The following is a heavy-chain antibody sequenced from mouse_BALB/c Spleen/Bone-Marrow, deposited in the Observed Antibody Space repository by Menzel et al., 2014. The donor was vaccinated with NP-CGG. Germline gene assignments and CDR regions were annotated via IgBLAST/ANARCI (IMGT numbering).Heavy chain of an antibody. CDR2: IRLKSDNYAT. CDR1: GFTFSTYW. Sequence: EVQLQESGGGLVQPGGSMKLSCVASGFTFSTYWMSWVRQSPEKGLEWVAEIRLKSDNYATHYAESVKGKFTISRDDSKSRHYLQMNSLRTEDTGIYYCSGWDQFAFWGQGTLVTVSA. J-gene: IGHJ3*01. CDR3: SGWDQFAF. D-gene: IGHD4-1*01. V-gene: IGHV6-6*02.